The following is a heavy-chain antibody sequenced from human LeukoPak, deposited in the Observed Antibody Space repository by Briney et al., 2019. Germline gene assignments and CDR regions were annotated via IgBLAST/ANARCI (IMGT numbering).Heavy chain of an antibody. D-gene: IGHD3-10*01. CDR1: GFTFSRYS. Sequence: GGSLRLSCAASGFTFSRYSMNWVRQAPGKGLEWVSYISSGSSTIYYADSVKGRFTISRDESKTTLYLHMNSLRAEDTAIYYCARGPGVLFFDYWGHGTLVTVSS. CDR2: ISSGSSTI. CDR3: ARGPGVLFFDY. V-gene: IGHV3-48*01. J-gene: IGHJ4*01.